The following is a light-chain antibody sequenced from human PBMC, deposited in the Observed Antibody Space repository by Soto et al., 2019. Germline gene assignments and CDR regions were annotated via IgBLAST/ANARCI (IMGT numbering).Light chain of an antibody. CDR2: DDR. CDR1: NVGTKS. J-gene: IGLJ3*02. Sequence: SSELTQPPSVSVARGQAARITCGGNNVGTKSVHWYQQKAGQAPVLVVYDDRDRPSGIPERFSGSNSGNTATLTINRVEAGDEADYYCQAWDTSGDQWVFGGGTKVTVL. V-gene: IGLV3-21*02. CDR3: QAWDTSGDQWV.